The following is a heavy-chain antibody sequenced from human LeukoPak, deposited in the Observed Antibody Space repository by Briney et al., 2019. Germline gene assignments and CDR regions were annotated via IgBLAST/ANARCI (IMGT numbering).Heavy chain of an antibody. CDR2: IYYSGST. Sequence: RTSETLSLTCTVSGGSISSSSYYWGWIRQPPGKGLEWIGGIYYSGSTYYNPSLKSRVTISVDTSKNQFSLKLSSVTAADTAVYYCAREGYYGSGSYPDYWGKGTTVTVSS. J-gene: IGHJ6*04. V-gene: IGHV4-39*07. CDR3: AREGYYGSGSYPDY. CDR1: GGSISSSSYY. D-gene: IGHD3-10*01.